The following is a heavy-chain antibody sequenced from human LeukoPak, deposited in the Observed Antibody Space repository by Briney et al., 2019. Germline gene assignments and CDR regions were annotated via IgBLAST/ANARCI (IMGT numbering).Heavy chain of an antibody. J-gene: IGHJ6*03. CDR1: GGSISSSSYY. CDR2: IYYSGST. V-gene: IGHV4-61*05. CDR3: ARDSSPRIFGVAPGPYYYYYMDV. Sequence: PSETLSLTCTVSGGSISSSSYYWDWIRQPPGKGLELIGYIYYSGSTNYNPSLKSRVTISIDTSKNQFSLKLSSVTAADTAVYYCARDSSPRIFGVAPGPYYYYYMDVWGKGTTVTVSS. D-gene: IGHD3-3*01.